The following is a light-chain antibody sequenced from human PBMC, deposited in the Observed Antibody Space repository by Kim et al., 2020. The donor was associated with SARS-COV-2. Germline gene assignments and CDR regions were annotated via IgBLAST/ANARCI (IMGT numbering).Light chain of an antibody. CDR3: ESADSTETFLV. Sequence: PGQTARITCAGDALPQQYAFGFQQKAGQAPVLVISKETERASGIPDRFSGSSSGTTVTLTLSGVQAEDEADYYCESADSTETFLVFGGGTQLTVL. V-gene: IGLV3-25*03. CDR2: KET. J-gene: IGLJ2*01. CDR1: ALPQQY.